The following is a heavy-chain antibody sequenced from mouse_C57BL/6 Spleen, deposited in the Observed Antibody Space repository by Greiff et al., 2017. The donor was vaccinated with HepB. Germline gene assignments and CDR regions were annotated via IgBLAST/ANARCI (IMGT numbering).Heavy chain of an antibody. V-gene: IGHV14-2*01. J-gene: IGHJ2*01. D-gene: IGHD4-1*01. CDR1: GFNIKDYY. Sequence: EVQLQQSGAELVKPGASVKLSCTASGFNIKDYYMHWVKQRTEQGLEWIGRIDPEDGETKYAPTFQGKATITADPSSNTAYLQLSSLTSEDTAVYYCARTGGGYFDYWGQGTTLTVSS. CDR2: IDPEDGET. CDR3: ARTGGGYFDY.